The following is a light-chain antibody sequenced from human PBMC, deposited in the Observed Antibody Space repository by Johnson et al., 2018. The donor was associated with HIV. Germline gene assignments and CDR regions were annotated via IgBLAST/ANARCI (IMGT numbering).Light chain of an antibody. V-gene: IGLV1-51*02. CDR2: ENT. Sequence: QSVLTQPPSVSAAPGQKVTISCSGSSSNIGNKYVSWYQQLPGTAPKLLIYENTKRPSGIPDRFSASKSGTSATLGITGLQTGDEADYYCGTWDSSLSAYVFGTGTKVTVL. J-gene: IGLJ1*01. CDR3: GTWDSSLSAYV. CDR1: SSNIGNKY.